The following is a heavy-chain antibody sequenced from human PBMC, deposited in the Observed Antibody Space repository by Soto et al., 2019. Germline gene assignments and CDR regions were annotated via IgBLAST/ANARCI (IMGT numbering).Heavy chain of an antibody. V-gene: IGHV3-53*01. Sequence: EVQLVESGGGLIQPGGSLRLSCAASGFTVSSNYMSGVRQAPGKGLEWVSVIYSGGSTYYADSVNGRFTISRDNSKNTLYLQMNSLRAEDTAVYYCARDLMGQYYDILTGYLNYGMDVWGQGTTVTVSS. CDR2: IYSGGST. CDR1: GFTVSSNY. CDR3: ARDLMGQYYDILTGYLNYGMDV. J-gene: IGHJ6*02. D-gene: IGHD3-9*01.